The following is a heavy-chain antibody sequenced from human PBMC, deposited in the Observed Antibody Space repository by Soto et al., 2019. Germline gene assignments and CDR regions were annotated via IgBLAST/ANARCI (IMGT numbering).Heavy chain of an antibody. V-gene: IGHV1-58*01. CDR1: GFTFTISA. D-gene: IGHD3-22*01. J-gene: IGHJ6*02. CDR2: IVVGSGNT. CDR3: AAVYYDSSGYYYDYYYYGMDV. Sequence: SVKVSCKASGFTFTISAVQWVRQARGQRLEWIGWIVVGSGNTNYAQKFQERVTITRDMSTSTAYMELSSLRSEDTAVYYCAAVYYDSSGYYYDYYYYGMDVWGQGTTVTVSS.